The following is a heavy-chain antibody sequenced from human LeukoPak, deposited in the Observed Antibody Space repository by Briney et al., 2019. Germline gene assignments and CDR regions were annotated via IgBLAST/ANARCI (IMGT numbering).Heavy chain of an antibody. V-gene: IGHV3-21*01. CDR2: ISNSSSYI. CDR3: ARAKAPSITIIKGLWFDP. Sequence: PGGSLRLSCSASGFTFSSYSMNWVRQAPGKGLEWVSSISNSSSYIYYAPPVKGRFTISRDNAKNSLYLQMNSLRAEDTAVYYCARAKAPSITIIKGLWFDPWGQGTLVTVSS. J-gene: IGHJ5*02. CDR1: GFTFSSYS. D-gene: IGHD3-3*01.